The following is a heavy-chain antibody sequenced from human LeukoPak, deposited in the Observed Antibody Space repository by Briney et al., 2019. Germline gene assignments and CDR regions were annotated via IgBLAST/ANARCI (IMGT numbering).Heavy chain of an antibody. D-gene: IGHD2-2*01. J-gene: IGHJ3*02. Sequence: PSETLSLTCAVSGYSISSGYYWGWIRQPPGKGLEWIGSIYHSGSTYYNPSFKSRVTISVDTSKNQFSLKLSSVTAADTAVYYCARRNVVVPAAINAFDIWGQGTMVTVSS. CDR1: GYSISSGYY. CDR2: IYHSGST. CDR3: ARRNVVVPAAINAFDI. V-gene: IGHV4-38-2*01.